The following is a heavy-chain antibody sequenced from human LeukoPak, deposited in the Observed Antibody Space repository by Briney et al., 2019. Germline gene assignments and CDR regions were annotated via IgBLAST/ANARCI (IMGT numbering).Heavy chain of an antibody. V-gene: IGHV4-38-2*02. CDR1: GYSISSGYY. CDR2: IYHGGTT. CDR3: ASTPYYYDSSGYYGY. Sequence: TSETLSLTCTVSGYSISSGYYWGWIRQPPGKGLEWIGSIYHGGTTYYNPSLKSRVSMSVDTSKNQFSLKLSSVTAADTAVYYCASTPYYYDSSGYYGYWGQGTLVTVSS. D-gene: IGHD3-22*01. J-gene: IGHJ4*02.